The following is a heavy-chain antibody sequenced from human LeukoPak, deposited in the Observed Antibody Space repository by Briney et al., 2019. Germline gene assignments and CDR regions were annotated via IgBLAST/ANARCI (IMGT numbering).Heavy chain of an antibody. V-gene: IGHV5-51*01. Sequence: GESLKISCKGSGYSINNYWIGWVRQMPRKGLEWMGIIHPADSDIRYSPSFQGQVTISADKSISIAYLQWSSLKASDTAMYYCARQEYCSGGSCYTWFDPWGQGTLVIVSS. CDR2: IHPADSDI. CDR3: ARQEYCSGGSCYTWFDP. J-gene: IGHJ5*02. CDR1: GYSINNYW. D-gene: IGHD2-15*01.